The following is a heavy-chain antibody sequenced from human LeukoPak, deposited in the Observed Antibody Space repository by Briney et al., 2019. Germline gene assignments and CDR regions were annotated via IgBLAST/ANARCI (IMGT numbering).Heavy chain of an antibody. CDR3: ARLPYRYGGYGNGFGDY. D-gene: IGHD5-12*01. CDR1: GFHFTSYW. J-gene: IGHJ4*02. V-gene: IGHV5-51*01. Sequence: GGSLEISRKGSGFHFTSYWIGRVRPVPGKGLEWMGIIYPGDSDTRYSPSFQGQVTISADKSISPAYLQWSSLKASDTAMYYCARLPYRYGGYGNGFGDYWGQGTLVTVSS. CDR2: IYPGDSDT.